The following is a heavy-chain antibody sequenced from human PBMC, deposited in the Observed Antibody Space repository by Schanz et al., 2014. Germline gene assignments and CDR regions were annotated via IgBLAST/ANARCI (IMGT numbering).Heavy chain of an antibody. D-gene: IGHD3-10*01. J-gene: IGHJ6*02. CDR2: MSYNGNT. CDR1: GYPFSNYG. CDR3: VRDAGWAFGDYHGMDV. Sequence: QVQMVQSGAEVKKPGASVKVSCKASGYPFSNYGISWLRQAPGQGFEWMAWMSYNGNTKYAQSLQGRVTVTRDTSTSTSYMELRSLTSDDTAVYYCVRDAGWAFGDYHGMDVWGQGTLVTVSS. V-gene: IGHV1-18*01.